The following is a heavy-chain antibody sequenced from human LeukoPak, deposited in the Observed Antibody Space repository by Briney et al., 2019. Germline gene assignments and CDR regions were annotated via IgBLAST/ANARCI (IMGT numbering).Heavy chain of an antibody. D-gene: IGHD3-10*01. Sequence: SETLSLTCAVYGGSFSGYYWSWIRQPPGKGLEWIGEINHSGSTNYNPSLKSRVTISVDTSKNQFSLKLSSVTAADTAVYYCARGRGYGSGSRHYYYGMDVWGQGTTVTVSS. V-gene: IGHV4-34*01. CDR1: GGSFSGYY. CDR3: ARGRGYGSGSRHYYYGMDV. J-gene: IGHJ6*02. CDR2: INHSGST.